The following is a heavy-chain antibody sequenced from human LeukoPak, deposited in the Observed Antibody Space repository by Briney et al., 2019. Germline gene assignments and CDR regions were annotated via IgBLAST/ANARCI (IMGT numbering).Heavy chain of an antibody. Sequence: GGSLRLSCAASGFTFSSYELNWVRQAPGKGLEWVSSVSNSGDYIHYADSVKGRFTISRDNPKNSLYLQMNSLRAEDTAVYYCARDKYYYYYMDVWGKGTTVTVSS. CDR3: ARDKYYYYYMDV. CDR2: VSNSGDYI. J-gene: IGHJ6*03. V-gene: IGHV3-21*06. CDR1: GFTFSSYE.